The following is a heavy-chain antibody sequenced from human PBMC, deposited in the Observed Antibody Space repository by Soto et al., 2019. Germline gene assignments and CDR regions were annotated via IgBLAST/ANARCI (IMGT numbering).Heavy chain of an antibody. CDR1: GITVSSYW. D-gene: IGHD6-19*01. V-gene: IGHV3-74*01. CDR3: AREAAVFGTVFDY. CDR2: INRDGSST. Sequence: EVQLVESGGGLVQPGGSLRLSCVASGITVSSYWMHWVRQAPGKGLVWVSRINRDGSSTNYADSVKGRFIISRDNTKNTLYLQMNSLRAEDTAVYYCAREAAVFGTVFDYWGQGILVTVSP. J-gene: IGHJ4*02.